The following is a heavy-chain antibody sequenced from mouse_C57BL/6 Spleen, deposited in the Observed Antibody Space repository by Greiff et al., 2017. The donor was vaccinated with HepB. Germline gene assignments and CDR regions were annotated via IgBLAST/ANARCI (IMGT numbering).Heavy chain of an antibody. Sequence: DVKLVESEGGLVQPGSSMKLSCTASGFTFSDYYMAWVRQVPEKGLEWVANINYDGSSTYYLDSLKSRFIISRDNAKNILYLQMSSLKSEDTATYYCARAIYYGNSHAMDYWGQGTSVTVSS. CDR1: GFTFSDYY. CDR2: INYDGSST. V-gene: IGHV5-16*01. CDR3: ARAIYYGNSHAMDY. D-gene: IGHD2-1*01. J-gene: IGHJ4*01.